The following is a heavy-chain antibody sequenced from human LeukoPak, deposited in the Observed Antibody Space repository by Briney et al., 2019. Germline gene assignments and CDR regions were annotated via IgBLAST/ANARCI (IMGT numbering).Heavy chain of an antibody. Sequence: GGSLRLSCAASGFTFSSYWMSWVRQAPGKGLEWVANIKQDGSEKYYVDSVKGRFTISRDNAKNSLYLQMNSLRAEDTAVYYCARCGTKYDFWSGYSRGYGMDVWGQGTTVTVSS. J-gene: IGHJ6*02. CDR2: IKQDGSEK. CDR3: ARCGTKYDFWSGYSRGYGMDV. D-gene: IGHD3-3*01. CDR1: GFTFSSYW. V-gene: IGHV3-7*01.